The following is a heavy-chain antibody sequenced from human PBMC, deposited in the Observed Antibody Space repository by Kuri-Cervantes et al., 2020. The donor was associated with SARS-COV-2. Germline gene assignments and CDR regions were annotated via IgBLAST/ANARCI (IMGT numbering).Heavy chain of an antibody. Sequence: GGSLRLSCAASGFTFSSYSMNWVRQAPGKGLEWVSAISGSGGSTYYADSVKGRFTISRDNSKNTLYLQMNSLRAEDTAVYYCASSGWDYYDSSGYYYYYYGMDVWGQGTTVTVSS. CDR2: ISGSGGST. J-gene: IGHJ6*02. CDR1: GFTFSSYS. V-gene: IGHV3-23*01. CDR3: ASSGWDYYDSSGYYYYYYGMDV. D-gene: IGHD3-22*01.